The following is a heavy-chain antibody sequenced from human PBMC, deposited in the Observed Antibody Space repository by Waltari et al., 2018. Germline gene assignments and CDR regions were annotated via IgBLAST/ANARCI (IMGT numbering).Heavy chain of an antibody. V-gene: IGHV1-2*06. CDR1: GYTFTGYY. D-gene: IGHD6-13*01. CDR3: ARGTAAGPILL. CDR2: INPNSGGT. J-gene: IGHJ4*02. Sequence: QVQLVQSGAEVKKPGASVKVSCKASGYTFTGYYMHWVRQAPGQGLEWMGRINPNSGGTTYAQKFQGRVTMTRDTSISTAYMELSRLRSDDTAVYYCARGTAAGPILLWGQGTLVTVSS.